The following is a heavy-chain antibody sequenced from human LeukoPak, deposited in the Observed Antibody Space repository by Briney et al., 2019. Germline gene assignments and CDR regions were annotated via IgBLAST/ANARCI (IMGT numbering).Heavy chain of an antibody. CDR3: ARQGVVRGLTIFGRHLDY. D-gene: IGHD3-3*01. J-gene: IGHJ4*02. CDR1: GGSISSGSYY. V-gene: IGHV4-39*01. Sequence: SQTLSLTCTVSGGSISSGSYYWSWIRQPPGKGLEWIGEINHSGSTNYNPSLKSRVTISVDTSKNQFSLKLSSVTAADTAVYYCARQGVVRGLTIFGRHLDYWGQGTLVTVSS. CDR2: INHSGST.